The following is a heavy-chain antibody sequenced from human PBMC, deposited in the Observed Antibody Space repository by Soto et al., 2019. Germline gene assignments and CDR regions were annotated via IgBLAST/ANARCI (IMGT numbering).Heavy chain of an antibody. Sequence: QVHLVQSGAEVKKPGSSVKVSCKASGGTFSSYAISWVRQAPGQGLEWMGGIIPIFGTANYAQKFQGRVTITADESTSTAYMELSSLRSEDTAVYYCARDVQSIAARPYYYYGMDVWGQGTTVTVSS. CDR1: GGTFSSYA. V-gene: IGHV1-69*01. CDR3: ARDVQSIAARPYYYYGMDV. D-gene: IGHD6-6*01. J-gene: IGHJ6*02. CDR2: IIPIFGTA.